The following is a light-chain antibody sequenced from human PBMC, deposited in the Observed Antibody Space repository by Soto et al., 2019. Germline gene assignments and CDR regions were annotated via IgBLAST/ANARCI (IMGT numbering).Light chain of an antibody. CDR3: AAWDDSLNGTV. V-gene: IGLV1-36*01. Sequence: QSVLTQPPSVSEAPRQRVTISCSGSSSNIGRNAVTWYQQLPGKAPKLLIYYDDLLPSGVSDRFSGSKSGTSASLAISGLQSEDEADYYCAAWDDSLNGTVFGGGTQLTVL. J-gene: IGLJ2*01. CDR2: YDD. CDR1: SSNIGRNA.